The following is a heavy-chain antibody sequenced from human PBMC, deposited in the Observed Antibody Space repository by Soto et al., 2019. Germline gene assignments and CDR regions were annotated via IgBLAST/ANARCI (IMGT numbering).Heavy chain of an antibody. D-gene: IGHD3-10*01. V-gene: IGHV4-59*02. CDR3: ARAGYYYGSGHFGIDL. J-gene: IGHJ5*02. Sequence: SETLSLTCTVSGGSVSGYYWTWIRQPPGRGLEWIGYVYWTGSTNYSPSLKSRVTISVDTSKNQFSLELNSVTAADTAVYYCARAGYYYGSGHFGIDLWGQGTLVTVSS. CDR1: GGSVSGYY. CDR2: VYWTGST.